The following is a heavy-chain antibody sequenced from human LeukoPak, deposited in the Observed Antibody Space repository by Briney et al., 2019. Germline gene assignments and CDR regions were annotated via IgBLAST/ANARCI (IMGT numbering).Heavy chain of an antibody. D-gene: IGHD3-22*01. CDR3: ARGGQYDSSGTYYFDY. J-gene: IGHJ4*02. Sequence: ALVKVSCKASGYTFTSYDINWVRQATGQGLEWMGWMNPNSGNTGYAQKFQGRVTMTRNTSISTAYMELSSLRSEDTAVYYCARGGQYDSSGTYYFDYWGQGTLVTVSS. V-gene: IGHV1-8*01. CDR1: GYTFTSYD. CDR2: MNPNSGNT.